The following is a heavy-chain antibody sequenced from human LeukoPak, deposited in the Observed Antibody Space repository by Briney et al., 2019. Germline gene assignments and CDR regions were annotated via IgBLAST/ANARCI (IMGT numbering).Heavy chain of an antibody. CDR1: GGSISNKY. V-gene: IGHV4-59*12. J-gene: IGHJ3*02. CDR3: AKDTLGATFPGAFDI. Sequence: SETLSLTCTVSGGSISNKYWSWIRQPPGKGLEWIGYIYYSGSTNYNPSLKSRVTILVDTSKNQFSLKLSSVTAADTAVYYCAKDTLGATFPGAFDIWGQGTMVTVSS. D-gene: IGHD1-26*01. CDR2: IYYSGST.